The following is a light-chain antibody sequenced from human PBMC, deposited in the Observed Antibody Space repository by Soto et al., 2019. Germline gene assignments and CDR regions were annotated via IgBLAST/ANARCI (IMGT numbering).Light chain of an antibody. Sequence: EIVLTQSPVTLSLSPGERATLSCRASRSFASSYLGWYQQKPGQAPRLLIYAASTRATGIPDRFSGSGSATDFTLTISRLEPEDSAVYYCQQYSSTPHTFGQGTNLEIK. J-gene: IGKJ2*01. CDR2: AAS. V-gene: IGKV3-20*01. CDR1: RSFASSY. CDR3: QQYSSTPHT.